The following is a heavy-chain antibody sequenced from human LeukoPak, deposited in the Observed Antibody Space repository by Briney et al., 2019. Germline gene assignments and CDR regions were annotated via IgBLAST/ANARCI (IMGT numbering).Heavy chain of an antibody. Sequence: ASVKLSCKASGYTFTGYYMHWVRQAPGQGLEWMGWINPNSGGTNYAQKFQGRVTMTRDTSISTAYMELSRLRSDDTAVYYCARGDVLLWFGEAITSRDYYYMDVWGKGTTVTISS. CDR3: ARGDVLLWFGEAITSRDYYYMDV. J-gene: IGHJ6*03. V-gene: IGHV1-2*02. CDR2: INPNSGGT. CDR1: GYTFTGYY. D-gene: IGHD3-10*01.